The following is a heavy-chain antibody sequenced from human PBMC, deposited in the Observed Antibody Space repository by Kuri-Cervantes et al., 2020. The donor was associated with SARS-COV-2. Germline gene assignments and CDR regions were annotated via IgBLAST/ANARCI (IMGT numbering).Heavy chain of an antibody. CDR2: ISWNSGSI. Sequence: GGSLRLSCAASGFTFDDYAMHWVRQAPGKGLEWVSGISWNSGSIGYADSVKGRFTISRDNSKNTLYLQMNSLRAEDTAVYYCAKDAAAAVKVCYFDYWGQGTLVTVSS. V-gene: IGHV3-9*01. J-gene: IGHJ4*02. CDR3: AKDAAAAVKVCYFDY. CDR1: GFTFDDYA. D-gene: IGHD6-13*01.